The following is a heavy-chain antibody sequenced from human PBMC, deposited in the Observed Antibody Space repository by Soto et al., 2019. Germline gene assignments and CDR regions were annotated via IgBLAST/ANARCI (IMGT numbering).Heavy chain of an antibody. CDR1: GDSISTVDYF. J-gene: IGHJ5*01. Sequence: LSLTCSVSGDSISTVDYFWAWIRQPPGQALEYIGYIYKSTTTYYNPSFESRVAISLDTSKSQFSLTVTSVTAADTAVYFCARGRYCLTGRCVPNWFDYWGQGTLVTLS. CDR2: IYKSTTT. V-gene: IGHV4-30-4*01. D-gene: IGHD2-15*01. CDR3: ARGRYCLTGRCVPNWFDY.